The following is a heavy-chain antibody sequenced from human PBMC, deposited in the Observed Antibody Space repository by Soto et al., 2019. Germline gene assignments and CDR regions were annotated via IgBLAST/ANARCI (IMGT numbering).Heavy chain of an antibody. CDR3: AKTKYYYDSSGYYWFDY. Sequence: EVQLLESGGGLVQPGGSLRLSCAAAGFTFSSYAMSWVRQAPGKGLEWVSAISGSSGSTYYADSVKGRFTISRDNSKNTLYLQMNSLRAEDTAVYYCAKTKYYYDSSGYYWFDYWGQGTLVTVSS. CDR1: GFTFSSYA. CDR2: ISGSSGST. J-gene: IGHJ4*02. D-gene: IGHD3-22*01. V-gene: IGHV3-23*01.